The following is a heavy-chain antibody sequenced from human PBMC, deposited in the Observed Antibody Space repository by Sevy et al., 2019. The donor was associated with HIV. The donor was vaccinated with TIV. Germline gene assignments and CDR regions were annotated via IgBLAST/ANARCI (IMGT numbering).Heavy chain of an antibody. Sequence: SETLSLTCTVSGGSISNYYWSWIRQPPGKGLEWIGYIYYSGSTNYNPSLKGRVTISVDTSKNQFSLKLSSVTAADTAVYYCARERQLVLDYWGQGTLVTVSS. CDR2: IYYSGST. V-gene: IGHV4-59*01. D-gene: IGHD6-13*01. CDR3: ARERQLVLDY. J-gene: IGHJ4*02. CDR1: GGSISNYY.